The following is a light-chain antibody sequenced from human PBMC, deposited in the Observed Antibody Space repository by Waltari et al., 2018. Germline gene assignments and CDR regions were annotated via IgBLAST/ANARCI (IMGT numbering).Light chain of an antibody. J-gene: IGKJ1*01. Sequence: EIVLTQSPGTLSLSPGERATISCRASQSISKYLAWYQQKPGQAPRLLIYHASSRAAGIPDRFSGSGSGTDFSLSISRLEPEDFAVYYCQHYESLPVTFGQGTKVEIK. CDR3: QHYESLPVT. V-gene: IGKV3-20*01. CDR1: QSISKY. CDR2: HAS.